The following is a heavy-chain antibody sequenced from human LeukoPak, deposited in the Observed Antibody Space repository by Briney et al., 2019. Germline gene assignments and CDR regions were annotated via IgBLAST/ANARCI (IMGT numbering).Heavy chain of an antibody. J-gene: IGHJ3*02. D-gene: IGHD5-12*01. Sequence: PSETLSLTCTVSGGSISSYYWSWIRQPPGKGLEWIGYIYYSGSTNYNPSPKSRVTISVDTSKNQFSLKLSSVTAADTAVYYCARPRVATSAFDIWGQGTMVTVSS. CDR3: ARPRVATSAFDI. CDR2: IYYSGST. CDR1: GGSISSYY. V-gene: IGHV4-59*12.